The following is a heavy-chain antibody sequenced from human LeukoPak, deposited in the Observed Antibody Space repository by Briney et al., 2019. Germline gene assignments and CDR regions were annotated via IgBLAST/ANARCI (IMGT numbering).Heavy chain of an antibody. CDR3: AKDRCSSTSCYEVY. CDR1: GFTFSSYG. D-gene: IGHD2-2*01. CDR2: IRYDGSNK. V-gene: IGHV3-30*02. Sequence: GGSLRLSCAASGFTFSSYGMHWVRQAPGKGLEWVAFIRYDGSNKYYADSVKGRFTISRDNSKNTLYLQMNSLRAEDTAVYYCAKDRCSSTSCYEVYWGQGTLVTVSS. J-gene: IGHJ4*02.